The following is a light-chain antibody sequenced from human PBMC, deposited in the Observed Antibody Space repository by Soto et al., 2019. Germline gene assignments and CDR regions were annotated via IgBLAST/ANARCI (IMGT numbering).Light chain of an antibody. Sequence: EIVLTQSPGTLSLSPGERATISCSASQSVSSSYLAWYQQKPGQAPRLLIYGASSRATGIPDRFSGSGSGTDFALTISRLEPEDFAVYYCQHYGSPPTFGKGAKVDTK. CDR2: GAS. CDR1: QSVSSSY. V-gene: IGKV3-20*01. J-gene: IGKJ1*01. CDR3: QHYGSPPT.